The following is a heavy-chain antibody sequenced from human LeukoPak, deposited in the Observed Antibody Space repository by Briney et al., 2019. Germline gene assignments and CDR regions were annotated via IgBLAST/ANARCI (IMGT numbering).Heavy chain of an antibody. D-gene: IGHD6-13*01. CDR1: GFSVTDNY. CDR3: ARAAYSSTWYSRYFDL. Sequence: GGSLRLSCAASGFSVTDNYMSWVRQAPGKGLEWVSVIYSGGSTYYADSVKDRFTISRDNSKNTLYLQMNSLRAGDTAVYYCARAAYSSTWYSRYFDLWGRGTLVTVSS. J-gene: IGHJ2*01. V-gene: IGHV3-53*01. CDR2: IYSGGST.